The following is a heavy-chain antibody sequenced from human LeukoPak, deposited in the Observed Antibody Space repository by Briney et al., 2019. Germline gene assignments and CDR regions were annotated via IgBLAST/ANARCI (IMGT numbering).Heavy chain of an antibody. J-gene: IGHJ4*02. Sequence: SETLSLTCAVYGGSFSGYYWSWIRQPPGKGLEWIGEINHSGSTNYNPSLKSRVTISVDTSKNQFSLKLSSVTAADTAVHYCARGLTSSDTIDYWGQGTLVTVSS. CDR3: ARGLTSSDTIDY. CDR2: INHSGST. CDR1: GGSFSGYY. D-gene: IGHD2-2*01. V-gene: IGHV4-34*01.